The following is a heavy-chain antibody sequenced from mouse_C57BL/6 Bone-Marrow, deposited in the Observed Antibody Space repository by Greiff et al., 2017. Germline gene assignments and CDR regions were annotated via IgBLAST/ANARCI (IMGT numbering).Heavy chain of an antibody. V-gene: IGHV1-15*01. CDR3: TRSVGYRNYVRAMDY. CDR1: GYTFTDYE. D-gene: IGHD2-5*01. Sequence: QVQLQQSGAELVRPGASVTLSCKASGYTFTDYEMHWVKQTPVHGLEWIGAIDPETGGTAYNQKFKGKAILTADKSSSTAYMELRSLTSEDSAVYYCTRSVGYRNYVRAMDYWGQGTSVTVSS. CDR2: IDPETGGT. J-gene: IGHJ4*01.